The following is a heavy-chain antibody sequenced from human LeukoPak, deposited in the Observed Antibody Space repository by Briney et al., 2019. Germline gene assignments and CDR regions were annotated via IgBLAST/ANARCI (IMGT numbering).Heavy chain of an antibody. D-gene: IGHD2-15*01. CDR1: GYTFTSSD. Sequence: ASVKVSRKASGYTFTSSDINWVRQATGQGLEWMGWMNPNSGNTGSAQTFQGRVTITRNTSLSTAYMELSSLRSEDTAVYYCARCLIRSAATLPCFFYFWGQGNLVTVSS. V-gene: IGHV1-8*03. CDR3: ARCLIRSAATLPCFFYF. J-gene: IGHJ4*02. CDR2: MNPNSGNT.